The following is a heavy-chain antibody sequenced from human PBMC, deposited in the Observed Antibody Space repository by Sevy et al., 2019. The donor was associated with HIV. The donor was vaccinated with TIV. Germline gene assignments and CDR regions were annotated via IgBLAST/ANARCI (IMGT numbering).Heavy chain of an antibody. V-gene: IGHV4-4*07. CDR1: GASITTYY. CDR2: MHSGGNT. CDR3: ARDTGKNY. D-gene: IGHD2-8*02. Sequence: SETLSLTCTVSGASITTYYRSWFRQPAGKGLEWIGRMHSGGNTNYNPSLQGRVTMSLDTSKNQFSLTLDFVTAADAAVYYCARDTGKNYWGQGILVTVSS. J-gene: IGHJ4*02.